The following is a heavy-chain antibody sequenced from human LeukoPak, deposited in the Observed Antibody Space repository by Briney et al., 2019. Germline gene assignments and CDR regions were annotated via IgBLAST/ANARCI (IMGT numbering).Heavy chain of an antibody. D-gene: IGHD3-3*01. Sequence: GESLKISCKVSADTFINYWIAWVRQMPGKGLDWMGIIYPGDSETIYGPSFQGQVTISADRSLTTAHLQWRSLKASDSAMYYCVRRSGRWSDFDYWGQGTLVTVSS. V-gene: IGHV5-51*01. CDR1: ADTFINYW. J-gene: IGHJ4*02. CDR3: VRRSGRWSDFDY. CDR2: IYPGDSET.